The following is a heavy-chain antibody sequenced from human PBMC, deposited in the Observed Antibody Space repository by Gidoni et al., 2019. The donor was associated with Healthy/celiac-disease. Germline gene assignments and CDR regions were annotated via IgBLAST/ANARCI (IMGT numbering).Heavy chain of an antibody. D-gene: IGHD3-16*02. CDR2: INPSGGST. V-gene: IGHV1-46*01. J-gene: IGHJ4*02. Sequence: QVQLVQSGAEVKQPGASVKVSCKASGYTFTSYYMHWVRQAPGQGLEWMGIINPSGGSTSYAQKFQGRVTMTRDTSTSTVYMELSSLRSEDTAVYYCARAMITFGGVIASPFDYWGQGTLVTVSS. CDR1: GYTFTSYY. CDR3: ARAMITFGGVIASPFDY.